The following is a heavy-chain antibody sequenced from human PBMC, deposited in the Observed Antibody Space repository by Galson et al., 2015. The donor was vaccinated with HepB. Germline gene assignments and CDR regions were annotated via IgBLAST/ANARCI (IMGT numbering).Heavy chain of an antibody. V-gene: IGHV3-30*09. CDR2: ISFDGNIK. Sequence: SLRLSCAASGFTFIRYTMHWVRQAPGKGLQWLASISFDGNIKNYAESMKGRLAISRDNSRNTLFLHMNSLGPEDTAIYYCARAAFCSSGSCLPSLDSWRQGPQVPVSS. D-gene: IGHD6-19*01. J-gene: IGHJ4*02. CDR3: ARAAFCSSGSCLPSLDS. CDR1: GFTFIRYT.